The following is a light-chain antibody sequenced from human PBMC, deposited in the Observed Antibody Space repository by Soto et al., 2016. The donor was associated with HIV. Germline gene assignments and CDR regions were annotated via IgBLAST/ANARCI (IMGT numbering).Light chain of an antibody. Sequence: SSELTQDPVVSVALGQTVMITCQGDSLRSYYVSWYQQKPGQAPRLVIYGKNNRPSGIPDRFSGSSSGNTASLTITGAQAEDEADYYCNSRYTSDSHHYVFGTGTKVTVL. CDR2: GKN. J-gene: IGLJ1*01. V-gene: IGLV3-19*01. CDR1: SLRSYY. CDR3: NSRYTSDSHHYV.